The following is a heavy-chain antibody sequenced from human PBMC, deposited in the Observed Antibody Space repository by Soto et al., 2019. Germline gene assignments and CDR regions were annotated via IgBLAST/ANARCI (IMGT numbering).Heavy chain of an antibody. CDR3: AAPSMTAAGLDYYGMDV. CDR2: IVVGSGNT. J-gene: IGHJ6*02. D-gene: IGHD6-13*01. Sequence: GASVKVSCKASGFTFTSSAVQWVRQARGQRLEWIGWIVVGSGNTNYAQKFQERVTITRDMSTSTAYMELSSLRSEDTAVYYCAAPSMTAAGLDYYGMDVWGQGTTVTVSS. CDR1: GFTFTSSA. V-gene: IGHV1-58*01.